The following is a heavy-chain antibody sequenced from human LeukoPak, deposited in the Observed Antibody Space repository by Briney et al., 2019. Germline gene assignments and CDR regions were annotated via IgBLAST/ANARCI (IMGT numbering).Heavy chain of an antibody. Sequence: GRSLRLSCAASGFTFSSYGMHWVRQAPGKGLEWVAVIWYDGSNKYYADSVKGRFTISRDNSKNTLYLQMNSLRAEDTAVYYCAREGSIAAAVGYYYGMDVWGQGTTVTVSS. J-gene: IGHJ6*02. V-gene: IGHV3-33*01. CDR2: IWYDGSNK. D-gene: IGHD6-13*01. CDR1: GFTFSSYG. CDR3: AREGSIAAAVGYYYGMDV.